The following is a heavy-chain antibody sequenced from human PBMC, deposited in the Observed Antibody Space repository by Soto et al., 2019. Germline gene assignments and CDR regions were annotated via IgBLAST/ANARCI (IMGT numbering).Heavy chain of an antibody. D-gene: IGHD6-19*01. J-gene: IGHJ4*02. CDR2: INPKSGLT. CDR1: GYTFTNYY. CDR3: ARSDSGGSLDF. V-gene: IGHV1-2*02. Sequence: QVHLLQSGPEAKKPGASVRISCMASGYTFTNYYIHWVRPAPGQGLEWMGYINPKSGLTSHAKRFQGRLTMTRDTSRNPVYMQINSLMSDDRAVYFCARSDSGGSLDFWGQGTLVSVSS.